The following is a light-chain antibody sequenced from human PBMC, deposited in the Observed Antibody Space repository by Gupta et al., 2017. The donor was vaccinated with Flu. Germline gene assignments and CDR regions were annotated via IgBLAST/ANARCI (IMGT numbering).Light chain of an antibody. CDR3: QQYDNLPPLFT. CDR2: DAS. J-gene: IGKJ3*01. Sequence: SVTITCQASQDISNYLNWYQPKPGRAPKLLIYDASNLETGVPSRFSGSGSGTDFTFTISSLQPEDVATYYCQQYDNLPPLFTFGPGTKVDIK. CDR1: QDISNY. V-gene: IGKV1-33*01.